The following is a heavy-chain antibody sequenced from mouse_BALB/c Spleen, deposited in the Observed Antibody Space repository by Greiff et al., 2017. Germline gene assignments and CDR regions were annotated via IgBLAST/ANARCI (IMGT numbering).Heavy chain of an antibody. V-gene: IGHV2-5-1*01. CDR1: GFSLTSYG. D-gene: IGHD1-1*01. J-gene: IGHJ4*01. Sequence: VQLVESGPSLVQPSQSLSITCTVSGFSLTSYGVHWVRQSPGKGLEWLGVIWRGGSTDYNAAFMSRLSITKDNSKSQVFFKMNSLQADDTAIYYCAKNNGYYGSPYAMDYWGQGTSVTVSS. CDR2: IWRGGST. CDR3: AKNNGYYGSPYAMDY.